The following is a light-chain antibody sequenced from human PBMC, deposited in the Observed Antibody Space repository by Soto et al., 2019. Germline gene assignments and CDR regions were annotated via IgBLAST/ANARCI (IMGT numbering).Light chain of an antibody. CDR3: QQYGSSPET. V-gene: IGKV3-20*01. CDR2: ATS. Sequence: EIVLTQSPGTLSLSPGERATLSCRASQSVISTYFAWYQHKHGQAPRLLIYATSTRATGVPDRFSGSGSGTDFTLTISRLEPEDFAVYYCQQYGSSPETFGQGTKVE. J-gene: IGKJ2*01. CDR1: QSVISTY.